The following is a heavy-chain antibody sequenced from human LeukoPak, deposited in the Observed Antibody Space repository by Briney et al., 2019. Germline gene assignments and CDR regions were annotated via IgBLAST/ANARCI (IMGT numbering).Heavy chain of an antibody. CDR3: ARKRYINYDWFDP. CDR1: GYSISSGYY. J-gene: IGHJ5*02. V-gene: IGHV4-38-2*02. CDR2: IYHSGST. D-gene: IGHD4-11*01. Sequence: PSETLSLTCTVSGYSISSGYYWGWIRQPPGKGLEWIGSIYHSGSTYYNPSLKSRVTISVDTSKNQFSLKLSSVTAADTAVYYCARKRYINYDWFDPWGQGTLVTVSS.